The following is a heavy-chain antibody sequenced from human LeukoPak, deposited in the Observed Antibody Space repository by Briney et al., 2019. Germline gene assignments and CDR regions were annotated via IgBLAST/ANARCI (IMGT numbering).Heavy chain of an antibody. Sequence: PSETLSLTCTVSGGSISSYYWGWIRQPPGKGLEWIGSIYYSGSTHYNPSLKSRVTISIDTSKNQFSLKLNSVTAADTAVYYCAREEKITLWVVGQLDYWGQGTLVTVSS. CDR1: GGSISSYY. CDR2: IYYSGST. V-gene: IGHV4-39*07. CDR3: AREEKITLWVVGQLDY. J-gene: IGHJ4*02. D-gene: IGHD2-2*01.